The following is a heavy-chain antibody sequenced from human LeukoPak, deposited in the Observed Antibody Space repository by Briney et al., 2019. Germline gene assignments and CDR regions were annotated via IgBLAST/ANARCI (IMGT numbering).Heavy chain of an antibody. Sequence: SETMSLTCTVSGGSISTYYWSWIRQPPGKGLEWIGYVYYTGSTNFNPSLKSRVTMSLDTSRNQFSLKLTSLTAADTAVYYCARGAMATTPFFDYWGQGTLVTVSS. CDR1: GGSISTYY. CDR2: VYYTGST. V-gene: IGHV4-59*01. J-gene: IGHJ4*02. D-gene: IGHD5-24*01. CDR3: ARGAMATTPFFDY.